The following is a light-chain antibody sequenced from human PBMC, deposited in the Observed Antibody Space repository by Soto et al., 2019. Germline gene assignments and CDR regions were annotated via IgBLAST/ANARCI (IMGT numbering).Light chain of an antibody. Sequence: DIQMTQSPSSLSASVGDRVTITCRASQSISTYLHWYQQKPGKAPNLLIYAASTLQSGVPSRFSGSESGPVFTLTISRLQPEDFATYYCQQLYSYPITFGQGTRLEIK. V-gene: IGKV1-39*01. CDR2: AAS. CDR1: QSISTY. J-gene: IGKJ5*01. CDR3: QQLYSYPIT.